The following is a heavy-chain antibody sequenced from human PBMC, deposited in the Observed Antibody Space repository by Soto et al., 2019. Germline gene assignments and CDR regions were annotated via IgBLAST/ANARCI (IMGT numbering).Heavy chain of an antibody. CDR3: VRSGDKYILLDC. CDR2: SSNSGSFT. Sequence: QVQLVESGGDLVKPGGSLRLSCAASGFTFSDHYMSWIRQAPGKGLEWIGYSSNSGSFTRYADSVKGRFSISRDNAKNSLYWQIDSLRGDDTAIYYWVRSGDKYILLDCWGQGTPVTVSS. J-gene: IGHJ4*02. D-gene: IGHD2-21*02. CDR1: GFTFSDHY. V-gene: IGHV3-11*06.